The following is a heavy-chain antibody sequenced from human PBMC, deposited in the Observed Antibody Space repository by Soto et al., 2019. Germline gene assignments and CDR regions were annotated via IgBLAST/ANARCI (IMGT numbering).Heavy chain of an antibody. J-gene: IGHJ4*02. CDR2: ISGSGGST. D-gene: IGHD2-15*01. Sequence: GGSLRLSCAASGFTFSSYAMSWVRQAPGKGLEWVSAISGSGGSTYYADSVKGRFTISRDNSKNTLYLQMNSLRAEDTAVYYCAKDPLDIVVVVAASWWGFDYWGQGALVTVSS. CDR1: GFTFSSYA. V-gene: IGHV3-23*01. CDR3: AKDPLDIVVVVAASWWGFDY.